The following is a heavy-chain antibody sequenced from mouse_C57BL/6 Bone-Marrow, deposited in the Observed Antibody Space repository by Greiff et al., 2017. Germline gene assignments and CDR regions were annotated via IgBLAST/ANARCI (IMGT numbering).Heavy chain of an antibody. CDR2: ISSGGSYT. CDR3: ARQGYGPDD. CDR1: GFTFSSYG. V-gene: IGHV5-6*02. D-gene: IGHD1-2*01. Sequence: EVKLVESGGDLVKPGGSLKLSCAASGFTFSSYGMSWVRQTPDKRLEWVATISSGGSYTYYPDSVKGRFTISRDNAKNTLYLQMSSLKSEDTAMYYCARQGYGPDDWGQGTTLTVSS. J-gene: IGHJ2*01.